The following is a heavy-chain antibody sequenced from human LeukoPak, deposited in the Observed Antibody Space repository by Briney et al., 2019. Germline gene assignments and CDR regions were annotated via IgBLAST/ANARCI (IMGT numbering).Heavy chain of an antibody. V-gene: IGHV3-23*01. CDR3: AKDRRGYYGSGSYYTTDY. CDR1: GFTFSSYW. D-gene: IGHD3-10*01. J-gene: IGHJ4*02. Sequence: PGGSLRLSCAASGFTFSSYWMSWVRQAPGKGLEWVSAISGSGGSTYYADSVKGRFTISRDNSKNTLYLQMNSLRAEDTAVYYCAKDRRGYYGSGSYYTTDYWGQGTLVTVSS. CDR2: ISGSGGST.